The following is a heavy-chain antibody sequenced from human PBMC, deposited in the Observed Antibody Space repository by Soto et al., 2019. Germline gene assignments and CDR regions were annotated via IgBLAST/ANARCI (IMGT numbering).Heavy chain of an antibody. CDR3: ARDSFLSVRGVIITFHAFDI. J-gene: IGHJ3*02. CDR1: GFTFSSYG. Sequence: QVQLVESGGGVVQSGRSLRLSCAASGFTFSSYGMHWVRQAPGKGLEWVAVIWYDGSNKYYADSVKGRFTISRDNSKNTLYLQMNSLRAEDTAVYYCARDSFLSVRGVIITFHAFDIWGQGTMVTVSS. V-gene: IGHV3-33*01. D-gene: IGHD3-10*01. CDR2: IWYDGSNK.